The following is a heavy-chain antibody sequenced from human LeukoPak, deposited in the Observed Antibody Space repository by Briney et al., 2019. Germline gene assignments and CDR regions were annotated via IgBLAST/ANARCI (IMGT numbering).Heavy chain of an antibody. J-gene: IGHJ4*02. V-gene: IGHV1-18*01. CDR3: ARGLSYYDSSDY. CDR1: GYTFTIYG. D-gene: IGHD3-22*01. Sequence: AAVKVSCKASGYTFTIYGISGVRQAPGEGGGWMGSISAYNGNTNYAQKLQGTVTMTTDTSTSTAYMELRSLRSDDTAVYYCARGLSYYDSSDYWGQGTLVTVSS. CDR2: ISAYNGNT.